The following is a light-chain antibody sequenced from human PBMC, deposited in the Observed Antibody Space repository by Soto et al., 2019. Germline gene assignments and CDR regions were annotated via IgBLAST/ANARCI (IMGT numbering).Light chain of an antibody. CDR3: LLAYTGARV. J-gene: IGLJ2*01. V-gene: IGLV7-46*01. CDR2: DTN. CDR1: TGAVTSDHF. Sequence: QAVVTQESSQTVSPGGTVTLTCGSSTGAVTSDHFPFWFQQKPGQAPRALIDDTNTRHSWTPARFSGSLLGGKAALTLSGAQPEDEADYYCLLAYTGARVFGGGTKVTVL.